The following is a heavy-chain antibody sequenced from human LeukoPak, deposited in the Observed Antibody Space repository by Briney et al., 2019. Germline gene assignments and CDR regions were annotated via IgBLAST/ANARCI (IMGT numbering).Heavy chain of an antibody. V-gene: IGHV3-21*01. Sequence: GGSLRLSCAASGFTFSTYSMNWVRQAPGKGLEWVSSISGNSDYIYYADSVKGRFTISRDNAKDSLYLQMNSLIAEDTAVYYCASRYCRGGGCYCDGYWGQGTLITVSS. D-gene: IGHD2-15*01. CDR2: ISGNSDYI. CDR1: GFTFSTYS. J-gene: IGHJ4*02. CDR3: ASRYCRGGGCYCDGY.